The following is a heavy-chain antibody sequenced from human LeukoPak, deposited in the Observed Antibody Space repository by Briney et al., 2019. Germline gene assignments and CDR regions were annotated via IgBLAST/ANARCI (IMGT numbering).Heavy chain of an antibody. J-gene: IGHJ6*03. CDR3: ARVIRPSSYDFWSGYYTNYYYYTDV. V-gene: IGHV1-18*01. Sequence: ASVKVSCKASGYTFTSYGISWVRQAPGQGLEWMGWISAYNGNTNYAQKLQGRVTMTTDTSTSTAYMELRSLRSDDTAVYYCARVIRPSSYDFWSGYYTNYYYYTDVWGKGTTVTVSS. D-gene: IGHD3-3*01. CDR1: GYTFTSYG. CDR2: ISAYNGNT.